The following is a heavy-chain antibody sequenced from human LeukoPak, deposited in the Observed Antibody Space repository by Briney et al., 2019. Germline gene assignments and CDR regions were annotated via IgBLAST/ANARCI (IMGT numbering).Heavy chain of an antibody. CDR1: GFTFSSSV. D-gene: IGHD1-26*01. J-gene: IGHJ4*02. Sequence: GGSLRLSCITSGFTFSSSVMSWVRQAPGKGLQWVSVISGSGGDTYYADSVKGRFTISRDNSKNTLDLQMDSLRAEDTAVYYCARMSRSHIDYWGQGTLVTVSS. CDR2: ISGSGGDT. V-gene: IGHV3-23*01. CDR3: ARMSRSHIDY.